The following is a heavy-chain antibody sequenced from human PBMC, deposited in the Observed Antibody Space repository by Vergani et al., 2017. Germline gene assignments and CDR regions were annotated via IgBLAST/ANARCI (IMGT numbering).Heavy chain of an antibody. J-gene: IGHJ4*02. Sequence: QLQLQESGPGLVKPSETLSLTCTVSGGSISSSSYYWGWIRQPPGKGLEWIGYIYYSGSTYYNPSLKSRVTISVDTSKNQFSLKLSSVTAADTAVYYCARSNGDYGLVFDYWGQGTLVTVSS. CDR1: GGSISSSSYY. CDR2: IYYSGST. D-gene: IGHD2-8*01. V-gene: IGHV4-39*07. CDR3: ARSNGDYGLVFDY.